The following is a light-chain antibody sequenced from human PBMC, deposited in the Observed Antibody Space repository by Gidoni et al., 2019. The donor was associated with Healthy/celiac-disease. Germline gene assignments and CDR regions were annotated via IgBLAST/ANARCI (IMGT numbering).Light chain of an antibody. CDR1: QSVSSY. Sequence: EIVLTQSPATLSLSPGERATLSCRASQSVSSYLAWYQQKPGQDPRLLIYDASNRATGIPARFSGSGSGTDFTRTISSLGPEDFAVYYCQQRSNWPPLTFGGGTKVEIK. J-gene: IGKJ4*01. V-gene: IGKV3-11*01. CDR2: DAS. CDR3: QQRSNWPPLT.